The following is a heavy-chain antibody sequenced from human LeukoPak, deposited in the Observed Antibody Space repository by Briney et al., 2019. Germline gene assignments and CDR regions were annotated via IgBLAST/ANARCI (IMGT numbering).Heavy chain of an antibody. J-gene: IGHJ5*02. D-gene: IGHD6-13*01. V-gene: IGHV4-39*01. CDR1: GGSINSNSFY. CDR3: ARILGSDSSWYRLAFSDHYNWFDP. Sequence: SETLSLTCTVSGGSINSNSFYWGWARQPPGKGLEWIGIGSLSYRGSTYYSPSLKSRITISVDMAKSQSSLKLSSVTAADTAVYYCARILGSDSSWYRLAFSDHYNWFDPWGQGTLVTVSS. CDR2: LSYRGST.